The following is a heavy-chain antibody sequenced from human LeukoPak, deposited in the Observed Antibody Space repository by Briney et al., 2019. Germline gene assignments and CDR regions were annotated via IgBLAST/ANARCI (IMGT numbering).Heavy chain of an antibody. Sequence: PGGSLRLSCAASGFTFSSYAMSWVRQAPGKGLEWVSAISGSGGSTYYADSVKGRFTISRDNSKNTLYLQMNSLRAEDTAVYYSAKDSGAIVSYADYWGQGTLVTVSS. J-gene: IGHJ4*02. CDR3: AKDSGAIVSYADY. CDR2: ISGSGGST. CDR1: GFTFSSYA. D-gene: IGHD5/OR15-5a*01. V-gene: IGHV3-23*01.